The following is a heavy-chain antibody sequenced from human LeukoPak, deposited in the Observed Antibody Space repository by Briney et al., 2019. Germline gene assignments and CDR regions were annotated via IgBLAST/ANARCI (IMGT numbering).Heavy chain of an antibody. CDR1: GFTFSSYW. J-gene: IGHJ4*02. CDR3: AIAEWALLADY. D-gene: IGHD3-3*01. CDR2: INSDGSST. Sequence: GGSLRLSCAASGFTFSSYWMHWVRQAPGKGLVWVSRINSDGSSTSYADSVKGRFTISRDNAKNSLYLQMNSLRAEDTAVYYCAIAEWALLADYWGQGTLVTVSS. V-gene: IGHV3-74*01.